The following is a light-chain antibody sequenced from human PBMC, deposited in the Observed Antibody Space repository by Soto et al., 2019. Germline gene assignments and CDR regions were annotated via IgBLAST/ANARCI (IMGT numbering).Light chain of an antibody. CDR1: QSIISY. V-gene: IGKV1-39*01. CDR2: AAS. CDR3: QQRYSAPQVT. J-gene: IGKJ5*01. Sequence: DIQMTQSPSSLSSSVGDRVTITCRSSQSIISYLNWYQQKPGKAPKLLIYAASSLQSGVPSRFSGSGSGTDFTLTISSLQPEDFATYYCQQRYSAPQVTFGQGTRLEIK.